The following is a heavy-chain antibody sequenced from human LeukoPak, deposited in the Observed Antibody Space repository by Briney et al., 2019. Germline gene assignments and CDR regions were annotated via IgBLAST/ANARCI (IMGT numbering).Heavy chain of an antibody. CDR3: ARAPILYEELDY. V-gene: IGHV1-18*01. J-gene: IGHJ4*02. CDR1: GYAFTSYG. Sequence: ASVKVSCKASGYAFTSYGISWVRQAPGQGLEWMGWNSAYNGNTNYAQKLQGRVTMTTDTSTSTAYMELRSLRSDDTAVYYCARAPILYEELDYWGQGTLVTVSS. CDR2: NSAYNGNT. D-gene: IGHD2-8*01.